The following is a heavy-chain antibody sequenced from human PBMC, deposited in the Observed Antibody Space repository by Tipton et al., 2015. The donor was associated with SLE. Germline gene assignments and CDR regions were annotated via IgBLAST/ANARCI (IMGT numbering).Heavy chain of an antibody. D-gene: IGHD3-3*01. CDR2: IYHSGST. CDR3: ARNFGVVGVVGGQYFNYYGMDV. Sequence: TLSLTCTVSGDSVSSYYWSCIRQPPGKGLEWIGNIYHSGSTKYNPSLKSRVSTSVDTSKNQFSLKVTSVTAADTAIYYCARNFGVVGVVGGQYFNYYGMDVWGQGTTVTVSS. V-gene: IGHV4-59*02. J-gene: IGHJ6*02. CDR1: GDSVSSYY.